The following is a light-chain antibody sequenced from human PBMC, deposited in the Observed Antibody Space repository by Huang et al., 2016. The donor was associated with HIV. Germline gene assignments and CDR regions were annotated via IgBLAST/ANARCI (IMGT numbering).Light chain of an antibody. J-gene: IGKJ3*01. CDR2: GGS. CDR1: QGISSW. Sequence: DFQMTQSPSSVSAFVGDRVTITCRASQGISSWLGWYQQRPGTAPKVLIYGGSTLKSGVPSRFSGSGSGTEFTLTISSLQTEDSGTYYCQQANTSLVAYGPGTKVEIK. CDR3: QQANTSLVA. V-gene: IGKV1D-12*01.